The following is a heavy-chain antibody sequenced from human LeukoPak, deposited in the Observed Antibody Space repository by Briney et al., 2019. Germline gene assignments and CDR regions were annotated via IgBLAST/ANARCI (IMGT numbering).Heavy chain of an antibody. CDR2: MNPNSGNT. CDR3: AKGPKTNLVVPWYYFDY. D-gene: IGHD2-2*01. J-gene: IGHJ4*02. Sequence: ASVKVSCKASGYTFTSYDINWVRQATGQGLEWMGWMNPNSGNTGYAQKFQGRVTMTRNTSISTAYMELSSLRAEDTAVYYCAKGPKTNLVVPWYYFDYWGQGTLVTVSS. CDR1: GYTFTSYD. V-gene: IGHV1-8*01.